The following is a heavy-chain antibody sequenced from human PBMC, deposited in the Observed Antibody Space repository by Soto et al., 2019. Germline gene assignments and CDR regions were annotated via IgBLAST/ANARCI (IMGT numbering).Heavy chain of an antibody. CDR3: ARLSSLLAQPGWFDS. Sequence: GESLKISCEDSGHTFLSHWIAWVRQVPGKGLECMGIIWPSGSDTKYSPAFQGHVTISADKSTNTAYLQWNSLRPSDTAIYFCARLSSLLAQPGWFDSWGLGTLVTVSS. CDR1: GHTFLSHW. CDR2: IWPSGSDT. D-gene: IGHD2-2*01. J-gene: IGHJ5*01. V-gene: IGHV5-51*01.